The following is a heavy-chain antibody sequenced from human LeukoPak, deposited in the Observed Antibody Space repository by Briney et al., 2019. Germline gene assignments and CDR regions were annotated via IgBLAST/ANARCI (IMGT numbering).Heavy chain of an antibody. CDR1: GFTFSTYG. Sequence: PGGSLRLSCAASGFTFSTYGMHWVRQAPGKGLEWVAVISYDGSNKYYADSVKGRFTISRDNSKNTLYLQMNSLRAEDTAVYYCARVVDTAMGKPYGMDVWGQGTTVTVSS. V-gene: IGHV3-30*03. J-gene: IGHJ6*02. CDR3: ARVVDTAMGKPYGMDV. D-gene: IGHD5-18*01. CDR2: ISYDGSNK.